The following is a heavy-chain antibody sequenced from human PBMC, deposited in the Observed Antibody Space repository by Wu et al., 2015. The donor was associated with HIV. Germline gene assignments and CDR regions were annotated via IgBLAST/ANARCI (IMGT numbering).Heavy chain of an antibody. CDR1: GDTFTSYY. Sequence: QVQLVQSGAEVKKPGASVKVSCKASGDTFTSYYMHWVRQAPGQGLEWVGWISVYNANTDYAQNFQGRVTMTTDIATSTAYMELRSLTSDDTAVYYCARQDCSTTSCYRGALDYWGQGTLVTVSS. CDR3: ARQDCSTTSCYRGALDY. CDR2: ISVYNANT. J-gene: IGHJ4*02. D-gene: IGHD2-2*02. V-gene: IGHV1-18*04.